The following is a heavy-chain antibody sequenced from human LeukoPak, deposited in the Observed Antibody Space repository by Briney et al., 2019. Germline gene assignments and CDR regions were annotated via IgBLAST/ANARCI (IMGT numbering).Heavy chain of an antibody. CDR1: GFTFSSYW. CDR2: IKQDGSEK. J-gene: IGHJ4*02. Sequence: GGSLGLSCAASGFTFSSYWMSWVRQAPGKGPEWVANIKQDGSEKYYVDSVKGRFTISRDNAKNSLYLQMNSLRAEDTAVYYCARDQRYCSSSSCPWEPFDYWGQGTLVTVSS. V-gene: IGHV3-7*05. D-gene: IGHD2-2*01. CDR3: ARDQRYCSSSSCPWEPFDY.